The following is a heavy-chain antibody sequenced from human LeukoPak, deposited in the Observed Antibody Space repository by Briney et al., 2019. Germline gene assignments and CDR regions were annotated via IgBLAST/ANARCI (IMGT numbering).Heavy chain of an antibody. CDR2: IYSGGST. CDR3: ASVNGDGAEYFQH. CDR1: GFTVSSNY. D-gene: IGHD2-21*01. V-gene: IGHV3-53*01. Sequence: GGSLRLSCAASGFTVSSNYMSWVRQAPGKGLEWVSVIYSGGSTYYADSVEGRFTTPRDISKNTLYLQMNSLRAEDTAVYYCASVNGDGAEYFQHWGQGTLVTVSS. J-gene: IGHJ1*01.